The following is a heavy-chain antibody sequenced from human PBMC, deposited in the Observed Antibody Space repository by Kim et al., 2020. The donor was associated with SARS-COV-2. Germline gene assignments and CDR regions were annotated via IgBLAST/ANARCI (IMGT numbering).Heavy chain of an antibody. Sequence: GGSLRLSCVGSDFSVSGNSMGWVRQAPGKGLEWISVIFRQGTTSYADSVRGRFTISRDNSLYLQMNNLKTEDTAVYYCAGWTHSSWFDYWGQGTLVSVSS. V-gene: IGHV3-53*01. CDR2: IFRQGTT. D-gene: IGHD6-6*01. CDR3: AGWTHSSWFDY. J-gene: IGHJ4*02. CDR1: DFSVSGNS.